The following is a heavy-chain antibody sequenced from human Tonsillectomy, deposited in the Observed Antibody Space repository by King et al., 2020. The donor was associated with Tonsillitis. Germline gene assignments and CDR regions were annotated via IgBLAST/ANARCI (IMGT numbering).Heavy chain of an antibody. J-gene: IGHJ4*02. CDR2: IYSGGST. D-gene: IGHD5-18*01. Sequence: VQLVESGGGLIQPGGSLRLSCAASGFTVSSNYMSWVRQAPGKGLEWVSVIYSGGSTYYADSVKGRFTISRDNSKNTLYLQMNSLRAEDAAVYYCASVDRGYVYFDYWGQGTLVTVSS. CDR1: GFTVSSNY. V-gene: IGHV3-53*01. CDR3: ASVDRGYVYFDY.